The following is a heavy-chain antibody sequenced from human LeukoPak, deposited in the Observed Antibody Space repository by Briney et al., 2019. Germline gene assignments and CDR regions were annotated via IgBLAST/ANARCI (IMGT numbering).Heavy chain of an antibody. J-gene: IGHJ4*02. CDR3: ARGSGWYEIDY. CDR2: IIPILGIA. D-gene: IGHD6-19*01. CDR1: GGTFSSYA. V-gene: IGHV1-69*04. Sequence: ASVKVSCKASGGTFSSYAISWVRQAPGQGLEWMGRIIPILGIANYAQKFQGRVTITADKSTSTAYMGLSSLRSEDTAVYYCARGSGWYEIDYWGQGNLVTVSS.